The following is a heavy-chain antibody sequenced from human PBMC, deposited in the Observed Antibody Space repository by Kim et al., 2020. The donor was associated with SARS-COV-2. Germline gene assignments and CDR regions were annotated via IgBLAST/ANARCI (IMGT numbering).Heavy chain of an antibody. CDR1: GFTFSSYW. J-gene: IGHJ2*01. CDR3: ATYYGDYASLVYFDL. Sequence: GGSLRLSCAASGFTFSSYWMSWVRQAPGKGLEWVANIKQDGSEKYYVDSVKGRFTISRDNAKNSLYLQMNSLRAEDTAVYYCATYYGDYASLVYFDLWGRGTLVTVSS. CDR2: IKQDGSEK. V-gene: IGHV3-7*03. D-gene: IGHD4-17*01.